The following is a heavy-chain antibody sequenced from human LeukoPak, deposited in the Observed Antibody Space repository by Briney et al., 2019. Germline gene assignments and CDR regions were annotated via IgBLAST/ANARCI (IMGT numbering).Heavy chain of an antibody. CDR1: GGSISSSSYY. V-gene: IGHV4-39*01. J-gene: IGHJ4*02. Sequence: PSETLSLTCTVSGGSISSSSYYWGWIRQPAGKGLECIGSYSGSTYYNPSLKSRVTISVDTSKNQFSLKLGSVTAADAAVYYCASPTTMTTAIEYWGQGTLVTVSS. D-gene: IGHD4-17*01. CDR3: ASPTTMTTAIEY. CDR2: YSGST.